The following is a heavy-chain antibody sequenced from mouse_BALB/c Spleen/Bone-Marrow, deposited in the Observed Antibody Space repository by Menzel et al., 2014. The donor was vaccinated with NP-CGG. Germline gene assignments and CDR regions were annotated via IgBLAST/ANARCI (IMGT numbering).Heavy chain of an antibody. J-gene: IGHJ3*01. Sequence: EVKLMESGPELVKPGASVKMSCKASGYTFTSYFMHWVKQRPGQGLEWIGYINPYNDGTKYNEKFKGKGTLTSDKSSSSAYMELSILTTEGSAVYYCTRIDYDYDGVWFAYWGQGTLVTVSA. CDR2: INPYNDGT. CDR1: GYTFTSYF. CDR3: TRIDYDYDGVWFAY. V-gene: IGHV1-14*01. D-gene: IGHD2-4*01.